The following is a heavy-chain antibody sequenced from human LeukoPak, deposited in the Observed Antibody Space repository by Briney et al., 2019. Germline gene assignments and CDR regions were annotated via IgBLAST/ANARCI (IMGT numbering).Heavy chain of an antibody. CDR1: GYKFASYA. CDR2: INAGNGNT. V-gene: IGHV1-3*01. J-gene: IGHJ4*02. Sequence: ASVKVSCKASGYKFASYAMHWVRQAPGQRLEWMGWINAGNGNTKYSEKFQDRVTITMDTSGTTAYMDLSSLRSEDTAMYYCARDKFKTFDYWGQGTLVTVSS. CDR3: ARDKFKTFDY.